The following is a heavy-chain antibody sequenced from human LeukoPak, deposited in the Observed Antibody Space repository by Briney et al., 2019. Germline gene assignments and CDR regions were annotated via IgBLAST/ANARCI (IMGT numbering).Heavy chain of an antibody. CDR1: GGTFSSYA. D-gene: IGHD1-26*01. V-gene: IGHV1-18*01. Sequence: ASVKVSCYASGGTFSSYAISWVRQAPGQGLEGMGWISAYNGNTNNAQKLQGRVTMTTDTSTSTAYMELRSLRSDDTAVYYCARGYPPDYWGQGTLVTVSS. CDR2: ISAYNGNT. CDR3: ARGYPPDY. J-gene: IGHJ4*02.